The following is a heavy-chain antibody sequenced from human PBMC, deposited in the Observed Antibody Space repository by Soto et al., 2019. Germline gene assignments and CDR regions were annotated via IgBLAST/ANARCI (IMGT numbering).Heavy chain of an antibody. Sequence: GESLKISCDGSGYSFTIYCIGLVRQMPGKGLEWMGIIYPCDSDTRYSPSFQGQVTISADKSISTAYLQWSSLKASDTAMYYCARAIAARHYYYYYGMDVWGQGTTVTVSS. J-gene: IGHJ6*02. CDR1: GYSFTIYC. V-gene: IGHV5-51*01. D-gene: IGHD6-6*01. CDR2: IYPCDSDT. CDR3: ARAIAARHYYYYYGMDV.